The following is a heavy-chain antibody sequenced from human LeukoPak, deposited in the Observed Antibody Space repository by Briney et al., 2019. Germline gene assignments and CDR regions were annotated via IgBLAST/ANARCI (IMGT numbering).Heavy chain of an antibody. D-gene: IGHD6-6*01. J-gene: IGHJ4*02. CDR2: IKQDGSEK. CDR3: ARDEMSLTAAAFDY. Sequence: GGSLRLSCAASGFTFSSYWMSWVRQAPGKELEWVANIKQDGSEKYYVDSVKGRFTISRDNAKNSLYLQMNSLRAEDTAVYYCARDEMSLTAAAFDYWGQGTLVTVSS. CDR1: GFTFSSYW. V-gene: IGHV3-7*03.